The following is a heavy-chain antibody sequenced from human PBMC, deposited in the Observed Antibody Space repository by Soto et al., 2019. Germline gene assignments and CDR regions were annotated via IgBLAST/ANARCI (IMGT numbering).Heavy chain of an antibody. CDR1: GGSVSSASYY. D-gene: IGHD5-18*01. Sequence: PSETLSLTCTVSGGSVSSASYYWTWIRQSPGKGLEWIGYIYYTGSTNYTPSLKSRVTISVDTSKNLFSLKLTSVTAADTAVYYCARDIRGYSRAFDYWGQGNMVTVSS. CDR3: ARDIRGYSRAFDY. J-gene: IGHJ4*02. V-gene: IGHV4-61*01. CDR2: IYYTGST.